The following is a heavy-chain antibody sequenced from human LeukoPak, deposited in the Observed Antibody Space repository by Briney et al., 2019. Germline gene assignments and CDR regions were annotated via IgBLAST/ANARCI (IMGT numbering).Heavy chain of an antibody. CDR3: AKDRQLSRSSPYYYYMDV. CDR1: EFTFSNYG. CDR2: IRYDGSDK. V-gene: IGHV3-30*02. D-gene: IGHD6-6*01. J-gene: IGHJ6*03. Sequence: GGSLRLSCAASEFTFSNYGIHWVRQAPGKGLEWVAFIRYDGSDKYYAGSVKGRFTISRDNSKNSLYLQMNSLPAEDTAVYYCAKDRQLSRSSPYYYYMDVWGKGTTVTVSS.